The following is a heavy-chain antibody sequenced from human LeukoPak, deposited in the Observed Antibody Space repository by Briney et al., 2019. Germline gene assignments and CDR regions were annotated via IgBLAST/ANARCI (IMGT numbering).Heavy chain of an antibody. CDR3: AKNVGRYSYGYFDY. J-gene: IGHJ4*02. Sequence: GGSLRLSCAASGFTFSSYGMSWVRQAPGKGLEWVSAISGSGGSTYYADSVKGRFTISRDNSKNTLYLQMNSLRAEDTAVYYCAKNVGRYSYGYFDYWGQGTLVTVSS. CDR1: GFTFSSYG. CDR2: ISGSGGST. D-gene: IGHD5-18*01. V-gene: IGHV3-23*01.